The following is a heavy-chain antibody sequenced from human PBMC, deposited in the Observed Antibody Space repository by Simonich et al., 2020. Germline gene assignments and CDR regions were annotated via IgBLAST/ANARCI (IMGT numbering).Heavy chain of an antibody. CDR3: ARSRYCTNGVCYNWFDP. D-gene: IGHD2-8*01. Sequence: QVQLVQSGAEVKKPGASVKVSCKASGYTFTSYDINWVRQATGQGLEWMGWMKPNSSKTGSEHKVQGRVTITRNTSISTAYMELSSLRSEDPAVYYCARSRYCTNGVCYNWFDPWGQGTLVTVSS. V-gene: IGHV1-8*03. CDR1: GYTFTSYD. CDR2: MKPNSSKT. J-gene: IGHJ5*02.